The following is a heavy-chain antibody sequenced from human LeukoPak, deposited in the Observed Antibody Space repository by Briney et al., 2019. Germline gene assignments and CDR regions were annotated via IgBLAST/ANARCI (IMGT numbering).Heavy chain of an antibody. CDR3: AGDRAEGIVVVPAAIISYYMDV. CDR2: INPNSGGT. V-gene: IGHV1-2*02. D-gene: IGHD2-2*02. Sequence: ASVKVSCKASGYTFTSYGISWVRQAPGQGLEWMGWINPNSGGTNYAQKFQGRVTMTRDTSISTAYMELSRLRSDDTAVYYCAGDRAEGIVVVPAAIISYYMDVWGKGTTVTVSS. J-gene: IGHJ6*03. CDR1: GYTFTSYG.